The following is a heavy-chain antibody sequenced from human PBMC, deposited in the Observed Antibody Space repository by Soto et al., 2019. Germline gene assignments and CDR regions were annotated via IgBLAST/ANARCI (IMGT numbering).Heavy chain of an antibody. Sequence: GASVKVSCKASGYTFTSYAMHWVRQAPGQRLEWMGWINAGNGNTKYSQRFQGRVTITRDTSASTAYMELSSLRSEDTAVYYCARPAAYYDFWSGFTNAGPMYNWFDPWGQGTLVTVSS. CDR3: ARPAAYYDFWSGFTNAGPMYNWFDP. D-gene: IGHD3-3*01. V-gene: IGHV1-3*01. CDR1: GYTFTSYA. CDR2: INAGNGNT. J-gene: IGHJ5*02.